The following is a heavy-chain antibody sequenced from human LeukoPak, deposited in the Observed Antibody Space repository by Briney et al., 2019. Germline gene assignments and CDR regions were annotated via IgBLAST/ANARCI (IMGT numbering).Heavy chain of an antibody. CDR3: ARGWTGGDYPWPH. V-gene: IGHV4-61*02. CDR2: VYTSGST. J-gene: IGHJ1*01. CDR1: GGSISSGSYY. Sequence: SETLSLTCTVSGGSISSGSYYWNWIRQPAGKGLEWIGRVYTSGSTNYNPSLKSRVTISVDTSKNQFSLKLSSVTAADTAVYYCARGWTGGDYPWPHWGQGTLVTVSS. D-gene: IGHD4-17*01.